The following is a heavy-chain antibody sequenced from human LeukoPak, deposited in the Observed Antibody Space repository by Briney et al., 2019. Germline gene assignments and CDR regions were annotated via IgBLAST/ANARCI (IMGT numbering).Heavy chain of an antibody. CDR1: GYTFTSYY. CDR3: ARDISEGDYAWWFDP. CDR2: INPSGGST. J-gene: IGHJ5*02. Sequence: ASVKVSCKASGYTFTSYYMHWVRQAPGQGLEWMGIINPSGGSTSYAQSFQGRVTMTRDLSTSTDYMELSSLRSDDTAVYFCARDISEGDYAWWFDPWGQGTLVTVAS. D-gene: IGHD3-16*01. V-gene: IGHV1-46*01.